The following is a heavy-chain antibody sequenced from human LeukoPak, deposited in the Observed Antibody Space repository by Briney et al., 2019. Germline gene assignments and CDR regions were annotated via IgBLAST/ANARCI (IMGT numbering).Heavy chain of an antibody. D-gene: IGHD3-3*01. CDR3: ARQYYDFWSGYT. J-gene: IGHJ5*02. Sequence: ASVKVSCKASGYTFTGYYMHWVRQAPGQGLEWMGWINPNSGDTNYAQKFQGRVTMTRDTSISTAYVELSRLRSDDTAVYYCARQYYDFWSGYTWGQGTLVTVSS. V-gene: IGHV1-2*02. CDR1: GYTFTGYY. CDR2: INPNSGDT.